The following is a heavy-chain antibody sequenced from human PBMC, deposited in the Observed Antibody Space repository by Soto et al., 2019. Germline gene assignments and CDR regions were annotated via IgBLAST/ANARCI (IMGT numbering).Heavy chain of an antibody. D-gene: IGHD3-3*01. V-gene: IGHV3-74*01. CDR2: INSDGSST. CDR1: GFTFSSYW. Sequence: PGGSLRLSCAASGFTFSSYWMHWVRPAPGKGLVWVSRINSDGSSTSYADSVKGRFTISRDNAKNTLYLQMNSLRAEDTAVYYCARDAEFWSGYYLGYWGQGTLVTVSS. CDR3: ARDAEFWSGYYLGY. J-gene: IGHJ4*02.